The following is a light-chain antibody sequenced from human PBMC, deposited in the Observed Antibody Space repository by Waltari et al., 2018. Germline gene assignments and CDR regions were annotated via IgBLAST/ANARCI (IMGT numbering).Light chain of an antibody. CDR2: EGS. CDR3: CSYAGSSTLV. J-gene: IGLJ2*01. Sequence: QSALTQPASVSGSPGQSITISCTGTSSDVGSYNLVSWYQQHPGKAPKLMIYEGSKRPSGVSNRFSASKPGNTASLTISGLQAEDEADYYCCSYAGSSTLVFGGGTKLTGL. CDR1: SSDVGSYNL. V-gene: IGLV2-23*01.